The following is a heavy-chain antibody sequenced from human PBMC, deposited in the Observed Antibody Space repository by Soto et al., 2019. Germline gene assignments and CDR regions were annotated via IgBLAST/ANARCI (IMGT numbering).Heavy chain of an antibody. CDR1: GGSMSSSDYY. J-gene: IGHJ4*02. CDR3: ARLCSSTTCSLDY. D-gene: IGHD2-2*01. CDR2: IYYSGRT. Sequence: SETLSLTCTFSGGSMSSSDYYWGWIRQPPGKGLEWVGSIYYSGRTYYNPSLKSRVTISADTSKNQFSLTLSSVTASDMAVYYCARLCSSTTCSLDYWGQGTLVTVSS. V-gene: IGHV4-39*01.